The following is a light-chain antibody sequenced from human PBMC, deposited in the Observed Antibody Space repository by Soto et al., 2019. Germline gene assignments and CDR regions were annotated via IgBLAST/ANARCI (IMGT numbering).Light chain of an antibody. CDR1: SSDVGGYNY. CDR2: AVS. Sequence: QSALTQPASVSGSPGHSITISCTGTSSDVGGYNYVSWYQQHPGKAPKLMIYAVSNRPSGVSNRFSGSKSGNTATLTISGLQAEDEADYYCCSYTVSGTYVFGTGTKLTVL. J-gene: IGLJ1*01. CDR3: CSYTVSGTYV. V-gene: IGLV2-14*01.